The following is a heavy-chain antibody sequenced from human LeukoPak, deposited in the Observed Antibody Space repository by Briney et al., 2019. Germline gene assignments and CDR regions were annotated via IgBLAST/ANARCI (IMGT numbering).Heavy chain of an antibody. V-gene: IGHV3-23*01. CDR3: AKDGIAVAGTEWELLVYFDY. Sequence: PGGSLRLSCAASGFTFSSDAMSWVRQAPGKVLEWVSAMSGSGGSTYYADSVKGRFTISRDNSKNTLYLQMNSLRAEDTAVYYCAKDGIAVAGTEWELLVYFDYWGQGTLVTVSS. CDR1: GFTFSSDA. D-gene: IGHD6-19*01. CDR2: MSGSGGST. J-gene: IGHJ4*02.